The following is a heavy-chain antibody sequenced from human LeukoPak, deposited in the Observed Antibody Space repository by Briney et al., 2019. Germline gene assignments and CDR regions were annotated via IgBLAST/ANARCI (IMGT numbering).Heavy chain of an antibody. CDR2: ISTAGGST. CDR1: GFSFNNYA. Sequence: GGSLRLSCAASGFSFNNYAMSWVRQAPGKGLEWVSAISTAGGSTYYADSVKGRFTVSRDNSKNTLSLQMDSLRVEDTALYYCAKDWTTVVTPKGYYFDSWGQGTLVTVSS. CDR3: AKDWTTVVTPKGYYFDS. D-gene: IGHD4-23*01. J-gene: IGHJ4*02. V-gene: IGHV3-23*01.